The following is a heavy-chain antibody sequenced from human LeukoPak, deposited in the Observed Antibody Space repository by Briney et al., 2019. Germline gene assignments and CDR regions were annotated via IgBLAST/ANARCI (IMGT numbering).Heavy chain of an antibody. CDR2: ISWDGGIS. D-gene: IGHD1-7*01. CDR1: GFTFDDYA. J-gene: IGHJ3*02. CDR3: IKDLRLDLHFDTFDI. V-gene: IGHV3-9*01. Sequence: PGRSLRLSCAASGFTFDDYAMHWVRQTPGKGLEWVSSISWDGGISVYADSVKGRFTISRDNAKSSLYLEMSALTPEDTALYLCIKDLRLDLHFDTFDIWGQGTMVTVSS.